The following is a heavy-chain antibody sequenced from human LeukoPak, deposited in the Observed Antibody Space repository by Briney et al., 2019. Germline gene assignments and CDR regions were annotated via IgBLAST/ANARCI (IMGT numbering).Heavy chain of an antibody. V-gene: IGHV1-8*03. CDR2: MNPNSGNK. CDR3: ARGRTGLFDP. J-gene: IGHJ5*02. D-gene: IGHD1-14*01. Sequence: RASVKVSCKASGYTFTSYDINWVRQATGQGLEWMGWMNPNSGNKGYAQKFQGRVTITRNTSISTAYMELSSLRSEDTAVYYCARGRTGLFDPWGQGTLVTVSS. CDR1: GYTFTSYD.